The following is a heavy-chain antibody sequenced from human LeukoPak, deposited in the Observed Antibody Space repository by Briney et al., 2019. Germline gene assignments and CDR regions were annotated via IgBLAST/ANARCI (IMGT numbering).Heavy chain of an antibody. CDR1: GFTFSSYA. Sequence: PGGSLRLSCAASGFTFSSYAMSWVRQAPGKGLEWVSAISGSGGSTYYADSVKGRFTISRDNAKNSLYLQMNSLRGEDTAVYYCARVGPWVNPDYYYNYMDVWGKGTTVTVSS. CDR3: ARVGPWVNPDYYYNYMDV. V-gene: IGHV3-23*01. J-gene: IGHJ6*03. D-gene: IGHD1-14*01. CDR2: ISGSGGST.